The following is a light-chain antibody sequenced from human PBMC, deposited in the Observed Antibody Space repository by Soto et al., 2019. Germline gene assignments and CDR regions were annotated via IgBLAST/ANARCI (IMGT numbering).Light chain of an antibody. CDR3: QQYSNWPPIT. V-gene: IGKV3D-15*01. CDR1: QSVSIN. Sequence: EIVMTQSPGTLSVSPGERATLSCRASQSVSINLAWYQQKPGQPPRLLIYDASTRATGIPARFSGSGSGTEFTLTISSLQSKDFSVYYCQQYSNWPPITFGQGTRLEI. CDR2: DAS. J-gene: IGKJ5*01.